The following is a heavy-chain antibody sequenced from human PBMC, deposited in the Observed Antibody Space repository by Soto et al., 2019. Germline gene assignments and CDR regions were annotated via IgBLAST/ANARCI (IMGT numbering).Heavy chain of an antibody. Sequence: QVQLVESGGGVVHPGRSLRLSCAASGFTLSTYSMHWVRQAPGKGLEWVAVISYDGNKKFYRDSVKGRFSISRDTSMHTVDLEMNSLSPEYTGVDYWARSIAVAVLDYWGKGTLVTFSS. V-gene: IGHV3-30*01. CDR1: GFTLSTYS. D-gene: IGHD6-19*01. CDR3: ARSIAVAVLDY. CDR2: ISYDGNKK. J-gene: IGHJ4*02.